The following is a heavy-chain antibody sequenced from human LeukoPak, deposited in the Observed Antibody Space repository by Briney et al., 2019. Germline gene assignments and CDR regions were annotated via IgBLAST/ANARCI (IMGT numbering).Heavy chain of an antibody. CDR1: GFTFSSYE. V-gene: IGHV3-23*01. CDR2: ISGSGGST. Sequence: GGSLRLSCAASGFTFSSYEMNWVRQAPGKGLEWVSAISGSGGSTYYADSVKGRFTISRDNSKNTLYLQMNSLRAEDTAVYYCAKAPGDYGVYYYMDVWGKGTTVTISS. J-gene: IGHJ6*03. CDR3: AKAPGDYGVYYYMDV. D-gene: IGHD4-17*01.